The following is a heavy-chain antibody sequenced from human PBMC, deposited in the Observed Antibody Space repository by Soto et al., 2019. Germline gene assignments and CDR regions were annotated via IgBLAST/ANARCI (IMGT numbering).Heavy chain of an antibody. D-gene: IGHD2-8*02. Sequence: GGSLRLSCAASGLTFSSYGMHWVRQAPGKGLEWVAVISYDGSNKYYADSVKGRFTISRDNSKNTLYLQMNSLRAEDTAVYYCASLYWLTVDFDYWGQGTLVTVSS. J-gene: IGHJ4*02. CDR3: ASLYWLTVDFDY. V-gene: IGHV3-30*03. CDR2: ISYDGSNK. CDR1: GLTFSSYG.